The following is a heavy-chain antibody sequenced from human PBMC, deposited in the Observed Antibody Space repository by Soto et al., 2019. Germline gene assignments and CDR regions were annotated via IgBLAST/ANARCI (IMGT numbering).Heavy chain of an antibody. V-gene: IGHV4-59*01. J-gene: IGHJ4*02. CDR1: GGSMSSDY. CDR2: IYSSGTH. D-gene: IGHD5-12*01. Sequence: SETLSLTCDVSGGSMSSDYWSWVRQPPGKGLEWIGYIYSSGTHNYNPSLESRLTISIDTSKNQFSLRLSSVTAADTAVYYCARVQMATLSFDYWGQGTLVTVSS. CDR3: ARVQMATLSFDY.